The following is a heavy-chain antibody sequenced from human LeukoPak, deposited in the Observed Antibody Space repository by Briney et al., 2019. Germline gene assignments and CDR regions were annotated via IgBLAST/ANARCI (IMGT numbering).Heavy chain of an antibody. CDR3: ARYYYDSSVYDY. D-gene: IGHD3-22*01. CDR1: GFTFSSYE. Sequence: GGSLRLSCAASGFTFSSYEMNWVRQAPGKGLEWVSYISSSGSTIYYADSVKGRFTISRDNAKNSLYLQMSSLRAEDTAVYYCARYYYDSSVYDYWGQGTLVTVSS. CDR2: ISSSGSTI. J-gene: IGHJ4*02. V-gene: IGHV3-48*03.